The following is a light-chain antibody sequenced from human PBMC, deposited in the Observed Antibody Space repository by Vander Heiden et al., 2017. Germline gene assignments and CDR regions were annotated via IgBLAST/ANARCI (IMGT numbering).Light chain of an antibody. CDR1: NIKSKR. CDR2: DDT. V-gene: IGLV3-21*02. J-gene: IGLJ1*01. CDR3: QVWDSATDSQV. Sequence: SYLLPQPPSVSVAPGQTATVTCGGTNIKSKRVHSYQQRPGQAPLLVLYDDTERPSGIPERFSGSTSGNTATLAIRRVEAGDEADYYCQVWDSATDSQVFGSGTFVTVL.